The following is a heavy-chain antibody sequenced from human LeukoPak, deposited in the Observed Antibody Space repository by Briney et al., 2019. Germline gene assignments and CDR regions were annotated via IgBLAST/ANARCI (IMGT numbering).Heavy chain of an antibody. CDR2: IYYSGST. CDR3: ARQGNWNYVAPYYFDY. D-gene: IGHD1-7*01. CDR1: GGSISSGDYY. Sequence: PSETLSLTCTVSGGSISSGDYYWSWIRQPPGKGLEWIGYIYYSGSTYYNPSLKSRVTISVDTSKNQFSPKLSSVTAADTAVYYCARQGNWNYVAPYYFDYWGQGTLVTVSS. J-gene: IGHJ4*02. V-gene: IGHV4-30-4*01.